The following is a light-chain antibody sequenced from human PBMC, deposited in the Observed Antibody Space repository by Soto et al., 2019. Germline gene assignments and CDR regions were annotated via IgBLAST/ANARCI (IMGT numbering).Light chain of an antibody. CDR3: CSYTRSNTLL. J-gene: IGLJ2*01. CDR2: DVN. CDR1: SSDVGRHNY. Sequence: QSALTQPASVSGSPGQSITISCTGTSSDVGRHNYVSWYQQHPGKAPKLMIYDVNTRPSGVSNRFSGSKSGNTASLTISGLQAEDEDDYYCCSYTRSNTLLFGGGTTLTVL. V-gene: IGLV2-14*01.